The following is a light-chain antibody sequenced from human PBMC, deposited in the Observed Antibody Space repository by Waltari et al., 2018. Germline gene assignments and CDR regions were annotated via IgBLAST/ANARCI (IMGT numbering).Light chain of an antibody. J-gene: IGLJ1*01. V-gene: IGLV2-14*01. CDR2: EVS. CDR1: DSDVGAYDF. Sequence: QSALTQPASVSGSPGQSITISCSGTDSDVGAYDFVSCYQQHPGKAPHLIIYEVSNRPSGISNRFSASKSGNTASLTISGLQAEDEADYYCSSYTTSSAPGVFGTGTRVTVL. CDR3: SSYTTSSAPGV.